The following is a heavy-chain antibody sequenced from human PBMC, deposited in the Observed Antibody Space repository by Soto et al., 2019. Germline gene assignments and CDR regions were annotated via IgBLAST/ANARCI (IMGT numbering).Heavy chain of an antibody. CDR2: IIPMFGTA. D-gene: IGHD5-18*01. Sequence: QVQLVQSGAEVKKPESSVTVSCKAPGGTFSTYAISWVRQAPGQGLEWMGGIIPMFGTANYAQRFQDRVTITADESTNKVYMELSSLRSEDTAVYFCASGIQLWLRRINNGYSGWGQGTLVTVSS. J-gene: IGHJ4*02. CDR3: ASGIQLWLRRINNGYSG. CDR1: GGTFSTYA. V-gene: IGHV1-69*12.